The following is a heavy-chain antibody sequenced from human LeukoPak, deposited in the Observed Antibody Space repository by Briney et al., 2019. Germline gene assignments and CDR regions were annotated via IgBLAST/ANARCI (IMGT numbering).Heavy chain of an antibody. CDR2: IIPILGIA. J-gene: IGHJ4*02. CDR3: AILTLDDGDHTNNDY. D-gene: IGHD4-17*01. CDR1: GGTFSSYA. V-gene: IGHV1-69*04. Sequence: ASVKVYCKASGGTFSSYAISWVRQAPGQGLEWMGRIIPILGIANYAQKFQGRVTITADKSTSTAYMELSSLRSEDTAVYYCAILTLDDGDHTNNDYWGQGTLVTVSS.